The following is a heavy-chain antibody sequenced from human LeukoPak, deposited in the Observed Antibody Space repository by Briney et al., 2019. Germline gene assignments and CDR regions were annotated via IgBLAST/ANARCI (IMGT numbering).Heavy chain of an antibody. CDR3: ARYCSSTSCYRTFDY. J-gene: IGHJ4*02. Sequence: GGSLRLSCAASGFTFSSYGMHWVRQAPGRGLEWVAFIRYDGSNKYYADSVKGRFTISRDNSKNTLYLQMNSLRAEDTAVYYCARYCSSTSCYRTFDYWGQGTLVTVSS. CDR2: IRYDGSNK. D-gene: IGHD2-2*02. CDR1: GFTFSSYG. V-gene: IGHV3-30*02.